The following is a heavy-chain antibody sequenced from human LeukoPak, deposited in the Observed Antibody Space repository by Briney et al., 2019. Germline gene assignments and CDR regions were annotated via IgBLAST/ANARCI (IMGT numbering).Heavy chain of an antibody. CDR3: ASGSSLDGSSGWPTHYY. V-gene: IGHV1-2*02. CDR2: INANSGGT. Sequence: GASVKVSCKASGHSFSGFYMHWVRQAPGQGLEWMGWINANSGGTHYAQKFQGRVTMTRDTSISTAYMELSRLRSDDTAVYYCASGSSLDGSSGWPTHYYWGQGTLVTVSS. J-gene: IGHJ4*02. D-gene: IGHD6-19*01. CDR1: GHSFSGFY.